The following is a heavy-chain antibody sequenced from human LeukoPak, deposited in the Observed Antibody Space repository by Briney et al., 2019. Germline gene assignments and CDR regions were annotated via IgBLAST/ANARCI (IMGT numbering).Heavy chain of an antibody. CDR1: GYTFTSYG. J-gene: IGHJ6*03. CDR3: ARVPENHHALLWFDYYYMDV. D-gene: IGHD1-14*01. CDR2: ISAYNGNT. V-gene: IGHV1-18*01. Sequence: GASVKVSCKASGYTFTSYGISWVRQAPGQGLEWMGWISAYNGNTNYAQKLQGRVTMTTDTSTSTAYMELRSLRSDDTAVYYCARVPENHHALLWFDYYYMDVWGKGTTVTVSS.